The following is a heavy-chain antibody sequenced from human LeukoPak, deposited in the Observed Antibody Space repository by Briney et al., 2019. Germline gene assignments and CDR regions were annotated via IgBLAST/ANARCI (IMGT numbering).Heavy chain of an antibody. D-gene: IGHD1-26*01. Sequence: PGGSLRLSCAASGFTFSSYNMNWVRQAPGKGLEWVSVIYSGGSTYYADSVKGRFTISRDNSKNTLYLQMNSLRAEDTAVYYCAKVAEVGATGYYYYMDVWGKGTTVTISS. J-gene: IGHJ6*03. CDR3: AKVAEVGATGYYYYMDV. V-gene: IGHV3-66*01. CDR2: IYSGGST. CDR1: GFTFSSYN.